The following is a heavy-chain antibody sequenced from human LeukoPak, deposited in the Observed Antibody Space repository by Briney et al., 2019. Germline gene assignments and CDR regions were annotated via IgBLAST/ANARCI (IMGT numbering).Heavy chain of an antibody. CDR2: ISGSGGST. J-gene: IGHJ4*02. Sequence: GGSLRLSCAASGFTFSSYAMSWIRQAPGKGLEWVSAISGSGGSTYYADSVKGRFTISRDNSKNTLYLQMNSLRAEDTAVYYCAKVGLSVAGTRYFDYWGQGTLVTVSS. V-gene: IGHV3-23*01. CDR3: AKVGLSVAGTRYFDY. CDR1: GFTFSSYA. D-gene: IGHD6-19*01.